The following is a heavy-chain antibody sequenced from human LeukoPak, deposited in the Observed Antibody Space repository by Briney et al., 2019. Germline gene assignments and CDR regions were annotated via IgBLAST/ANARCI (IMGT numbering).Heavy chain of an antibody. V-gene: IGHV1-8*01. CDR3: AVMGATTTRIDY. D-gene: IGHD1-26*01. CDR1: GYTFTSYD. Sequence: ASVKVSCKASGYTFTSYDINWVRQATGQGLEWMGWMNPNSGNTGCAQKFQGRVTMTRNTSISTAYMELSSLRSEGTAVYYCAVMGATTTRIDYWGQGTLVTVSS. J-gene: IGHJ4*02. CDR2: MNPNSGNT.